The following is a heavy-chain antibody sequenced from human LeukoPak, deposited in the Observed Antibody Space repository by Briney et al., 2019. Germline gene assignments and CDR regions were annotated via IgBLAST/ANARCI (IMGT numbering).Heavy chain of an antibody. CDR2: MNPNSGNT. J-gene: IGHJ4*02. Sequence: ASVKVSCKASGYTFTSYDINWVRQATGQGLEWMGWMNPNSGNTGYAQKFQGRVTITRNTSISTAYMELSSLRSEDTAVYYCATLLTYYYGSGIQYWGQGTLVTVSS. D-gene: IGHD3-10*01. CDR1: GYTFTSYD. CDR3: ATLLTYYYGSGIQY. V-gene: IGHV1-8*03.